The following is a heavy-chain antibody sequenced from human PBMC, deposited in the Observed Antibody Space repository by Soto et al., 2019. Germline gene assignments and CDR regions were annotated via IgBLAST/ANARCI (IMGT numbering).Heavy chain of an antibody. D-gene: IGHD3-9*01. CDR3: ASDTAATGRIDNWFDT. V-gene: IGHV4-39*01. CDR2: IFYTGST. J-gene: IGHJ5*01. Sequence: SETLSLTCTVSGGSITYINNHYCSWFRLPPGRGLEWIGSIFYTGSTYYSPSLKGRLIISVDTSKSQFSLNLSSVTAADTAVYYCASDTAATGRIDNWFDTWGQGTLTTVSS. CDR1: GGSITYINNHY.